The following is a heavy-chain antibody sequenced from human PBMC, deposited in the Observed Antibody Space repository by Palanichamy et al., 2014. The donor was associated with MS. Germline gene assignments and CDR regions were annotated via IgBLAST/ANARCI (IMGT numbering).Heavy chain of an antibody. J-gene: IGHJ4*02. CDR1: GFTFSTYW. CDR3: ARDQNALDY. D-gene: IGHD1-1*01. CDR2: IKRDGTEK. Sequence: EVQLVESGGDLVQPGGSLRLSCAASGFTFSTYWMTWVRQAPGKGLEWVANIKRDGTEKYYVDSVRGRFTISRDNAKNSLILQMNSLRADDTAVYFCARDQNALDYWGQGTLVTVSS. V-gene: IGHV3-7*03.